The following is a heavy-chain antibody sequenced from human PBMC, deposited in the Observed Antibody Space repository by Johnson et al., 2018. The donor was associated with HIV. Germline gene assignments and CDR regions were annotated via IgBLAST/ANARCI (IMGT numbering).Heavy chain of an antibody. CDR1: GFTFSSYA. Sequence: QVQLVESGGGLVKPGGSLRLSCAASGFTFSSYAMHWVRQAPGKGLEWVAVISYDGSNKYYADSVKGRFTISRDNSKNTLYLQMNSLRAEDTAVYYCAKDSSRYYDSRGAFDIWGQGTMVTVSS. V-gene: IGHV3-30-3*01. CDR2: ISYDGSNK. J-gene: IGHJ3*02. CDR3: AKDSSRYYDSRGAFDI. D-gene: IGHD3-22*01.